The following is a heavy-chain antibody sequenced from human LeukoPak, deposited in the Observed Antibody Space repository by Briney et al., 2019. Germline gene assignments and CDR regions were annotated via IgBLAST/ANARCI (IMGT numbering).Heavy chain of an antibody. CDR1: GFTFSSYA. J-gene: IGHJ4*02. CDR2: ISGSGGST. Sequence: GGSLRLSCAASGFTFSSYAMSWVRQAPGKGLEWVSAISGSGGSTYYAGSVNGQFTISRGNSTNSLYLQMNSLRAEDTAVYYSAKAAQGRYYDMLTGNHFDYWGQGTLVTVSS. CDR3: AKAAQGRYYDMLTGNHFDY. D-gene: IGHD3-9*01. V-gene: IGHV3-23*01.